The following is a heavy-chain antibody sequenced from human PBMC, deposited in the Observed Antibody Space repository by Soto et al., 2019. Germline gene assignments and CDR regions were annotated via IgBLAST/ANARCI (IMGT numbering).Heavy chain of an antibody. Sequence: QIQLVQSGTEVREPGASVKVSCQASGYTFTSYGIIWVRQAPGQGLELMGWISGYNNNGNYAQKYQARVTMTTDTSTRTAYMELRSLRSDDTAVYYCARVGAIAPAEGDYWGQGTLVTVSS. CDR2: ISGYNNNG. D-gene: IGHD6-13*01. J-gene: IGHJ4*02. CDR1: GYTFTSYG. V-gene: IGHV1-18*01. CDR3: ARVGAIAPAEGDY.